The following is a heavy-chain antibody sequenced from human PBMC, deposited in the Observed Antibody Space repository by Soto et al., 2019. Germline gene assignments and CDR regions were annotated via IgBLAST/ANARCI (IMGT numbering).Heavy chain of an antibody. CDR2: ISAYNGNT. V-gene: IGHV1-18*04. Sequence: ASVKVSCKASGYTFTSYGISWVRQAPGQGLEWMGWISAYNGNTNYARKLQGRVAMTTDTSTSTAYMELRSLRSDDTAVYYCARDIVVVPAAQYYYYYGMDVWGQGTTVTVSS. CDR3: ARDIVVVPAAQYYYYYGMDV. D-gene: IGHD2-2*01. J-gene: IGHJ6*02. CDR1: GYTFTSYG.